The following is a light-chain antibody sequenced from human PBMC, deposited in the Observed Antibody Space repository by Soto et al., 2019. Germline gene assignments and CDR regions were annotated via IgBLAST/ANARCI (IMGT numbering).Light chain of an antibody. J-gene: IGKJ1*01. CDR1: QGISSA. CDR2: DAS. Sequence: AIRLTQSPSSLSASVGDRVTITCRASQGISSALAWYKQKPGKAPKLLIYDASSLESGVPSRFSGSGSGTDFTLTISSLKPEDFATYYCQQFNNHSTFGQGTKVDI. V-gene: IGKV1D-13*01. CDR3: QQFNNHST.